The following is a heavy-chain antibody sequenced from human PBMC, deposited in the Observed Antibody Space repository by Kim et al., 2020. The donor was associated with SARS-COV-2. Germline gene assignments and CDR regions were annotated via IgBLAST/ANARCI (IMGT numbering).Heavy chain of an antibody. V-gene: IGHV3-11*01. Sequence: AEYVKGRVPISRDHAKNSLYRQMNSQGAEDTAVYYCARGKDYGDYFVSYWGQGTMVTVSS. CDR3: ARGKDYGDYFVSY. J-gene: IGHJ3*01. D-gene: IGHD4-17*01.